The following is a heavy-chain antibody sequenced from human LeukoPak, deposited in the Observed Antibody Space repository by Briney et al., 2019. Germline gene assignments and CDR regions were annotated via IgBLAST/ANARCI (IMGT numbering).Heavy chain of an antibody. D-gene: IGHD6-13*01. J-gene: IGHJ1*01. CDR1: GYTFTSYY. CDR3: ARGDLIAAGDSGDAEYFQH. CDR2: INPSGGST. Sequence: ASVKVSCKASGYTFTSYYMHWVRPAPGQGLEWMGIINPSGGSTSYAQKFQGRVTMTRDMSMSTVYMELSSLRSEDTAVYYCARGDLIAAGDSGDAEYFQHWGQGTLVTVSS. V-gene: IGHV1-46*01.